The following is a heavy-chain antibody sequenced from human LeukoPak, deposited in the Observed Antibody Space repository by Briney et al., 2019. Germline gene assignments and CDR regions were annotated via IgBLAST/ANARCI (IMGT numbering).Heavy chain of an antibody. Sequence: PGGALRVSCAEPRFTFSVHWMCWGRQAPGEGLGWRSNIRQAGSEKYYVDTVEGRFTISRDNAKNSLYLHMNSLRAEDTAVYYCARSYYGSGTSYGMDVWGQGTTVTVSS. D-gene: IGHD3-10*01. CDR1: RFTFSVHW. J-gene: IGHJ6*02. CDR3: ARSYYGSGTSYGMDV. CDR2: IRQAGSEK. V-gene: IGHV3-7*01.